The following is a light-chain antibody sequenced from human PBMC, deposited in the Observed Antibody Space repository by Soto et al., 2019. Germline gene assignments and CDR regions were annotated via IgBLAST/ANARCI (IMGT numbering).Light chain of an antibody. CDR2: AAS. J-gene: IGKJ5*01. V-gene: IGKV1-39*01. Sequence: DIQMTQSPSSLSASVGDRVTVTCRASQNIGTYLNWYQHKSGQAPKVLIYAASSLQLGVSSRFTGSGSGTDFTLTISSLQSEDFAVYYCQQYNIWRSISFGQGTRLEIK. CDR1: QNIGTY. CDR3: QQYNIWRSIS.